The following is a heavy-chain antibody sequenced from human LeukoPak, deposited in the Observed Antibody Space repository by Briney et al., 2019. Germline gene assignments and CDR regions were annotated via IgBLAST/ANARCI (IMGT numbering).Heavy chain of an antibody. CDR1: GFTFSSYG. Sequence: PGRSLRLSCAASGFTFSSYGMHWVRQAPGKGLEWVAVISYDGSNKYYADSVKGRFTISRDNSKNTLYLQMNSLRAEDTAVYYCARGVTSDYWGQGTLVTVSS. D-gene: IGHD2-21*02. CDR3: ARGVTSDY. CDR2: ISYDGSNK. J-gene: IGHJ4*02. V-gene: IGHV3-30*03.